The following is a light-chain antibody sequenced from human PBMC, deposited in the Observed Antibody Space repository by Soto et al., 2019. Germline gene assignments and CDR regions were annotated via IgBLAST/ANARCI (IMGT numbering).Light chain of an antibody. J-gene: IGLJ2*01. CDR1: SSNIGAGYD. Sequence: QPVLTQPPSVSGAPGQRVTISCTGSSSNIGAGYDVHWYQQLPGTAPKVLIYANSHRPSGVPDRFSGSQSGTSASLAITGLQAEDEADYYCSSYGGSNIYVVFGGGTKLTVL. V-gene: IGLV1-40*01. CDR2: ANS. CDR3: SSYGGSNIYVV.